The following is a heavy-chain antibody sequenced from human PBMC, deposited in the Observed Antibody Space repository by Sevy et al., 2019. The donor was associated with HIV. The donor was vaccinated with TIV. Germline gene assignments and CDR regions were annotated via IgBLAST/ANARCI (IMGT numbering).Heavy chain of an antibody. V-gene: IGHV4-61*01. Sequence: SETLSLTCSVSAMSVSSANDYWTWIRQPPGKGLEWIGHVFYFGSTNYTPSLKSRVTISLDTSKRQFSLKLTSVTAADTAVYYCGRDQYYDVLTGLYAIDVWGQGTTVTVSS. CDR2: VFYFGST. CDR3: GRDQYYDVLTGLYAIDV. CDR1: AMSVSSANDY. J-gene: IGHJ6*02. D-gene: IGHD3-9*01.